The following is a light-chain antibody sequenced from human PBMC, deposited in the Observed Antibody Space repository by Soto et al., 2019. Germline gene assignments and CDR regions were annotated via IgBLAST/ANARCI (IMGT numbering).Light chain of an antibody. V-gene: IGKV3-15*01. CDR1: QSVSSN. CDR3: QHYNNWPLT. CDR2: GAS. Sequence: EIVMTQSPATLSVSPGERATLSCRASQSVSSNLAWYQQKPGQAPRLLIYGASTRATGIPARFSGSGSGTEFTLTISSLQSEDFAVYYCQHYNNWPLTFDQGTRLEIK. J-gene: IGKJ5*01.